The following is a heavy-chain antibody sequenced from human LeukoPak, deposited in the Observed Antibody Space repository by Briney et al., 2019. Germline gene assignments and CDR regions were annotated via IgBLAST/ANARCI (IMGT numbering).Heavy chain of an antibody. D-gene: IGHD2-15*01. Sequence: GGSLRLSCAASGXTFSSFWMHWVRQPPGKGLEWVSRVNSDGSGTTYADSVRGRFTISRDNAKNTLYLQMNSLRDEDTAVYYCVRAKDISILNWFDPWGQGTLVTVSS. CDR1: GXTFSSFW. J-gene: IGHJ5*02. V-gene: IGHV3-74*01. CDR2: VNSDGSGT. CDR3: VRAKDISILNWFDP.